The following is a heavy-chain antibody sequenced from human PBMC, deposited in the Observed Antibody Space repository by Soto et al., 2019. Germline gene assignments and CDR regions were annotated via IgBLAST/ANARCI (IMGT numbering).Heavy chain of an antibody. CDR1: GGSISSVSYY. D-gene: IGHD2-2*01. CDR3: ASLNCNSPNCVPLDP. V-gene: IGHV4-39*01. CDR2: IYYSGSA. J-gene: IGHJ5*02. Sequence: QLQLQESGPGLVKPSETLSLTCTVSGGSISSVSYYWGWIRQPPGKGLEWIGSIYYSGSAYYSPSLKSRVTSAGGTSKSPLSLKLGSVTAADTAVYYGASLNCNSPNCVPLDPWGQGTLVTVSS.